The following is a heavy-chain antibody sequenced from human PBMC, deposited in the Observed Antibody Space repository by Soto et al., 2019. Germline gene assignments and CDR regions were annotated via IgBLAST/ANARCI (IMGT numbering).Heavy chain of an antibody. CDR1: GVSVNSDNYY. D-gene: IGHD6-6*01. J-gene: IGHJ4*02. Sequence: SETLSLTCTVSGVSVNSDNYYWSWIRQPPGKGLEWIGHIYNTGSTTYNPSPKSRVTISLDTSRNRFSLSLNSVTAADTAVFYCAREYSNSPEAFDFWGRGTLVTVSS. V-gene: IGHV4-61*03. CDR2: IYNTGST. CDR3: AREYSNSPEAFDF.